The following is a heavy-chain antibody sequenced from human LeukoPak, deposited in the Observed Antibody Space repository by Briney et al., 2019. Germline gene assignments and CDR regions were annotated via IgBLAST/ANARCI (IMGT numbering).Heavy chain of an antibody. CDR3: ARHCSGGSCWVRAIDY. CDR2: IYYSGST. CDR1: GGSISNSSYY. J-gene: IGHJ4*02. D-gene: IGHD2-15*01. V-gene: IGHV4-39*01. Sequence: KPSETLSLTCTVSGGSISNSSYYWGWIRQPPGKGLEWIGSIYYSGSTYYNPSLKSRVTISVDTSKNQFSLKLSSVTAADTAVYCCARHCSGGSCWVRAIDYWGQGTLVTVSS.